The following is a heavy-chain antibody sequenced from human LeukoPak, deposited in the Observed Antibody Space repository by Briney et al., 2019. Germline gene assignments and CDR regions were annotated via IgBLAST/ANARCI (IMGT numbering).Heavy chain of an antibody. CDR2: ISSSGSTI. CDR3: AKDYAVGSIDY. CDR1: GFTFSNYE. Sequence: GGSLRLPCAASGFTFSNYEMNWVRQAPGKGLEWVSYISSSGSTIFYADSVKGRFSISRDNSKNTLYLQMNSLRVEDTAIYYCAKDYAVGSIDYWGQGTLVTVSS. D-gene: IGHD3-16*01. V-gene: IGHV3-48*03. J-gene: IGHJ4*02.